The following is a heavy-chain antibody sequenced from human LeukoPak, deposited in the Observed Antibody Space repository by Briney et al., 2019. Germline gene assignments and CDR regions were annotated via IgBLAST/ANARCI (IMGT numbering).Heavy chain of an antibody. CDR3: ASSRTPGQGGVGSAFDI. V-gene: IGHV1-46*01. J-gene: IGHJ3*02. CDR1: GYTFTSYY. Sequence: GASVKVSCKASGYTFTSYYMHWVRQAPGQGLEWMGIINPSGGSTSYAQKFQGRVTMTRDTSTSTVYMELSSLRSEDTAVYYCASSRTPGQGGVGSAFDIWGQGTMVTVSS. D-gene: IGHD1-26*01. CDR2: INPSGGST.